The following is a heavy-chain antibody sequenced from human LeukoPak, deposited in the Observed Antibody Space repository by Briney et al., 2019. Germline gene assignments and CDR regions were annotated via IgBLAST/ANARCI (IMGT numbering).Heavy chain of an antibody. J-gene: IGHJ4*02. CDR2: ISGSGGST. CDR3: AKWSIAARYYFDY. D-gene: IGHD6-6*01. V-gene: IGHV3-23*01. Sequence: GGSLRLSCAASGFTFDDYGMSWVRQAPGKGLEWVSAISGSGGSTYYADSVKGRFTISRDNSKNTLYLQMNSLSAEDTAVYYCAKWSIAARYYFDYWGQGTLVTVSS. CDR1: GFTFDDYG.